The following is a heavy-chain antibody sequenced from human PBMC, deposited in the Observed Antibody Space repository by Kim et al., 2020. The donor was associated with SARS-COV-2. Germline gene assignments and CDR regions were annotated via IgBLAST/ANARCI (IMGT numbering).Heavy chain of an antibody. CDR2: INTDGRAT. J-gene: IGHJ3*02. V-gene: IGHV3-74*03. CDR3: VKASQGAFDI. Sequence: GGSLRLSCVASGFTFSDYWMHWVRQAPGKGLMWVSRINTDGRATKYADSVKGRFTVSRDNADNTLYLQIDSLTTEDTGLYYCVKASQGAFDIWGQGTMVTVSS. CDR1: GFTFSDYW.